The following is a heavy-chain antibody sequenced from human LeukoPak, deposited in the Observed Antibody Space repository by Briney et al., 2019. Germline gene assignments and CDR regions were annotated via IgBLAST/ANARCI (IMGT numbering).Heavy chain of an antibody. CDR1: GFTFSNYW. Sequence: PGGSLRLSCAASGFTFSNYWMTWVRQAPGKGLEWVAHVKPDGSEKSYVDSVKGRFTISRDNAQNSLYLQMNGLRAEDTAVYYCARDRSYYVFDYWGQGTLVTVSS. CDR2: VKPDGSEK. J-gene: IGHJ4*02. V-gene: IGHV3-7*01. CDR3: ARDRSYYVFDY. D-gene: IGHD3-10*01.